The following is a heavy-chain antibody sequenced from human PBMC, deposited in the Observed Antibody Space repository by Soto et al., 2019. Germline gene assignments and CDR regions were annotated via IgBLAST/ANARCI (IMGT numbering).Heavy chain of an antibody. CDR1: GGSVSSGSYY. D-gene: IGHD3-9*01. CDR2: IYYSGST. Sequence: SETLSLTCTVSGGSVSSGSYYWSWIRQPPGKGLEWIVYIYYSGSTNYNPSLKSRVTIAVDTSKNQFSLKLSSVTAADTAVYYWAREYRGLRYFDWLPYFDYWGQGTLVTVSS. J-gene: IGHJ4*02. V-gene: IGHV4-61*01. CDR3: AREYRGLRYFDWLPYFDY.